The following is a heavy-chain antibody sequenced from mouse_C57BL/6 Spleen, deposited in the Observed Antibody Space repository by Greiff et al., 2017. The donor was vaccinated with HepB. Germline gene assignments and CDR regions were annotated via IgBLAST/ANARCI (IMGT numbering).Heavy chain of an antibody. CDR1: GYAFSGSW. J-gene: IGHJ1*03. V-gene: IGHV1-82*01. Sequence: VQLQQSGPELVKPGASVKISGKASGYAFSGSWMNWVRQRPGKGLEWIGRIYPGDGDTNYNGKFKGKATLTADKSSSTAYMQLSSLPSEDSAVYFCARMEVRYWYFDVWGTGTTVTVSS. CDR3: ARMEVRYWYFDV. D-gene: IGHD2-14*01. CDR2: IYPGDGDT.